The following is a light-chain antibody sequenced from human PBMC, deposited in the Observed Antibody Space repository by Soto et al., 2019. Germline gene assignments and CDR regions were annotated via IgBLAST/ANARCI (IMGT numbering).Light chain of an antibody. J-gene: IGKJ2*01. CDR2: AAS. Sequence: DIQMTQSPSSLSASVGDRVTITCRTNQSISSYLNWYQQKPGKAPKVLIYAASSLQSGVPSRFSGSGSWTDFTLTISSLQPEDFATYYCQQSYSTPYTFGPGTKLEIK. CDR1: QSISSY. CDR3: QQSYSTPYT. V-gene: IGKV1-39*01.